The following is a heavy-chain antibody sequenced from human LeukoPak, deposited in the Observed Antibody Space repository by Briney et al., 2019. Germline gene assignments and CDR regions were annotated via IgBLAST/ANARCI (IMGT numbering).Heavy chain of an antibody. J-gene: IGHJ4*02. CDR2: IWYDGSYK. V-gene: IGHV3-33*01. CDR1: GYTFSSHG. CDR3: ARLWGSVSGYFDY. D-gene: IGHD2-21*01. Sequence: GRSLRLSCAVSGYTFSSHGMHWVRQAPGKGLEWVAAIWYDGSYKYYADSVKGRFTISRDNSKNMLYLQMDSLRGEDRALYYCARLWGSVSGYFDYWGQGTLVTVSS.